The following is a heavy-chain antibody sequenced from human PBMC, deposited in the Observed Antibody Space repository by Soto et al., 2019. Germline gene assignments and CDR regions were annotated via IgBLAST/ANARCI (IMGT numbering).Heavy chain of an antibody. V-gene: IGHV1-8*01. CDR1: GYTFTSYD. Sequence: QVQLVQSGAEVKKPGASVKVSCKASGYTFTSYDINWVRQATGQGLEWMGWMNPNSGNTGYAPKFQGRVTMPRNTSIRTAYMEQSSLRSEHTAVYYCARGRVDTFDYWGQGTLVTVSS. CDR2: MNPNSGNT. J-gene: IGHJ4*02. CDR3: ARGRVDTFDY.